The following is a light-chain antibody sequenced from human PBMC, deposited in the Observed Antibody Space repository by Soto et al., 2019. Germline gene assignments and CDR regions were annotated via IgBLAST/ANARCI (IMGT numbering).Light chain of an antibody. CDR1: QSVLYSSNNKNY. V-gene: IGKV4-1*01. J-gene: IGKJ5*01. CDR3: QQYDNLPIT. Sequence: DIGMTQSPDSLAVSLGERATINCKSSQSVLYSSNNKNYLAWYQQKPGKAPKLLIYDASNLETGVPSRFSGSGSGTDFTFTISSLQPEDIATYYCQQYDNLPITFGQGTRLEIK. CDR2: DAS.